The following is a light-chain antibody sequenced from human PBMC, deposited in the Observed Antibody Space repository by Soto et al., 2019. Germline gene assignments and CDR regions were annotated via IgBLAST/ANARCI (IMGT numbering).Light chain of an antibody. CDR3: QQYDNLPWT. V-gene: IGKV1-33*01. CDR2: DAS. CDR1: QDISNY. Sequence: DIQMTQSPSSLSASVGDRVTITCQASQDISNYLNWYQQKPGKAPKLLIYDASNLETGVPSRFSGSGSGTAFTFTINSLQPEDIATYYCQQYDNLPWTFGQGTKVEIK. J-gene: IGKJ1*01.